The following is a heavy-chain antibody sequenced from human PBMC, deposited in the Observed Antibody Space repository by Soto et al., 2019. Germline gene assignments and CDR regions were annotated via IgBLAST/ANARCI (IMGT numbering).Heavy chain of an antibody. Sequence: ASVKVSCKASGYTFTSYGISWVRQAPGQGLEWMGWISAYNGNTNYAQKLQGRVTMTTDTSTSTAYMELRSLRSDDTAVYYCARETGIAVAGTNYYYYGMDVWGQGTTVTVSS. CDR3: ARETGIAVAGTNYYYYGMDV. D-gene: IGHD6-19*01. CDR1: GYTFTSYG. J-gene: IGHJ6*02. V-gene: IGHV1-18*01. CDR2: ISAYNGNT.